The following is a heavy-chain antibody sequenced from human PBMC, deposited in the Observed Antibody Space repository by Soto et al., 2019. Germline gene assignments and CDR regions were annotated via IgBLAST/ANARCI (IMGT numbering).Heavy chain of an antibody. Sequence: QLQLQESGPGLVKPSETLSLTCTVSGGSISSSSYYWGWIRQPPGKGLEWIGSIYYSGSTYYNPSLKSRVTISVDTSKNQFSLKLSSVTAADTAVYYCARHDTMIVVVITLPRLLAFDIWGQGTMVTVSS. J-gene: IGHJ3*02. CDR2: IYYSGST. CDR3: ARHDTMIVVVITLPRLLAFDI. D-gene: IGHD3-22*01. CDR1: GGSISSSSYY. V-gene: IGHV4-39*01.